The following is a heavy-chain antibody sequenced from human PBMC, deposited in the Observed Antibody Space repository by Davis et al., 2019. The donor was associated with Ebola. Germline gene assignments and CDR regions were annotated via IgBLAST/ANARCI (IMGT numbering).Heavy chain of an antibody. D-gene: IGHD3-9*01. Sequence: SEPLSLTCTVSGGSISSYHWSWIRQPPGKGLEWIGYIYYSGSTNYNPSLKSRVTISVDTSKNQFSLKLSSVTAADTAVHYCARGVTDILTGFVDVWGKGTTVTVSS. J-gene: IGHJ6*04. V-gene: IGHV4-59*01. CDR3: ARGVTDILTGFVDV. CDR1: GGSISSYH. CDR2: IYYSGST.